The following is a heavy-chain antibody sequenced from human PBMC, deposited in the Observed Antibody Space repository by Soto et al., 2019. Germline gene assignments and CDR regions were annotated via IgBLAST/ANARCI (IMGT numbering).Heavy chain of an antibody. Sequence: SVKVSCKASGFTFTSSAVQWVRQARGQRLEWIGWIVVGSGNTNYAQKFQERVTITRDMSTSTAYMELSSLRSEDTAVYYCAAVFSGPITMIVEPSVCWGQGTMVTVSS. V-gene: IGHV1-58*01. CDR3: AAVFSGPITMIVEPSVC. D-gene: IGHD3-22*01. CDR1: GFTFTSSA. J-gene: IGHJ3*01. CDR2: IVVGSGNT.